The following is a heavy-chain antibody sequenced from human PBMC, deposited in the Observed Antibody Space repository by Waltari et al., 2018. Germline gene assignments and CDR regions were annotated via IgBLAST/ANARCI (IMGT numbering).Heavy chain of an antibody. CDR3: ARDPTRKFDY. CDR2: IKEDGGEE. Sequence: EVQLVESGGGLVQPGGSLRLSCADSGFTFSSYWMTWVRQAPGKGLEWVASIKEDGGEEYYVGSVKGRFTISRDNARNSLYLQMNSLRAEDTAVYYCARDPTRKFDYWGQGTLVTASS. V-gene: IGHV3-7*04. CDR1: GFTFSSYW. J-gene: IGHJ4*02.